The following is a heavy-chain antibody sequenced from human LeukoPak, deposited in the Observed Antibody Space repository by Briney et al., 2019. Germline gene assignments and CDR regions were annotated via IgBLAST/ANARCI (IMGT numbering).Heavy chain of an antibody. CDR3: ASGSSGYYLDPFDY. CDR1: GGSISSSSYY. V-gene: IGHV4-39*07. J-gene: IGHJ4*02. CDR2: IYYSGST. Sequence: SETLSLTCTVSGGSISSSSYYWGWIRQPPGKGLEWIGSIYYSGSTNYNPSLKSRVTISVDTSKNQFSLKLSSVTAADTAVYYCASGSSGYYLDPFDYWGQGTLVTVSS. D-gene: IGHD3-22*01.